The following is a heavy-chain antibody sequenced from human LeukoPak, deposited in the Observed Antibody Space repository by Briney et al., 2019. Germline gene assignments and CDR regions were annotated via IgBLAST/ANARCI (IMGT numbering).Heavy chain of an antibody. V-gene: IGHV4-30-4*01. CDR3: ARPYYYDSRIDP. Sequence: SETLSLTCTVSGGSISSGDYYWSWIRQPPGKGLEWIAYMYYSGSTYYNPSLKSRVTMSADTSKSQLSLKLSSVTAADTAVYYCARPYYYDSRIDPWGQGILVTVSS. CDR1: GGSISSGDYY. J-gene: IGHJ5*02. D-gene: IGHD3-22*01. CDR2: MYYSGST.